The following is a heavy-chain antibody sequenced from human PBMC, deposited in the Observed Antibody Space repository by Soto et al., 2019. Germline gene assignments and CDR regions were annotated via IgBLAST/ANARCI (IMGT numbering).Heavy chain of an antibody. D-gene: IGHD1-1*01. V-gene: IGHV4-34*01. Sequence: SETLSLTCAVYGGSFSGYYWSWIRQPTGKGLEWIGEINHSGSTNYNPSLKSRVTISVDTSKNQFSLKLSSVTAADTAVYYCARAGTGTTGSSAFDIWGQGTMVTVSS. CDR1: GGSFSGYY. CDR2: INHSGST. CDR3: ARAGTGTTGSSAFDI. J-gene: IGHJ3*02.